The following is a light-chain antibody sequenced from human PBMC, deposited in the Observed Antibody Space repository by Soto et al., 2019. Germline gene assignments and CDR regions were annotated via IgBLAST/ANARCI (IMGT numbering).Light chain of an antibody. V-gene: IGLV2-23*02. CDR2: EVS. Sequence: QSVRTQPASMSGSPGQAITFSCTGTSSDVGSSNLVSWYQQHPGKAPKLLIYEVSKRPSGVSNRFSGSKSGNTASLTISGLQAEDEADYYCCSYAGSSTHVFGTGTKVTXL. J-gene: IGLJ1*01. CDR3: CSYAGSSTHV. CDR1: SSDVGSSNL.